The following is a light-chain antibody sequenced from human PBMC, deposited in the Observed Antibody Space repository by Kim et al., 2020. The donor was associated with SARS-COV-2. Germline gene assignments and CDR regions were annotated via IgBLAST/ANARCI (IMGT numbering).Light chain of an antibody. CDR2: QDN. CDR3: QAWDSSTHNYV. V-gene: IGLV3-1*01. CDR1: NLGYES. Sequence: PGQKARVTCAGYNLGYESVSWYQQKPGLSPVVVIYQDNQRPSGIPERFSGSNAGNTATLTISGTQAMDEADYYCQAWDSSTHNYVFGTGTKVTVL. J-gene: IGLJ1*01.